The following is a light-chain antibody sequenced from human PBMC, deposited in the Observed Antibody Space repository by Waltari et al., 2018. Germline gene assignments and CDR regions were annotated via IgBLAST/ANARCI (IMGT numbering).Light chain of an antibody. CDR1: SSDVGGYNY. CDR3: SSYTSSSTPHNYV. J-gene: IGLJ1*01. V-gene: IGLV2-14*01. Sequence: QSALTQPASVSGSPGQSITISCTGTSSDVGGYNYVSWYQQHPGKAPKLMIYEVSNRPSGMSNRVAGSKSGNTASLTISGLQAEDEADYYCSSYTSSSTPHNYVFGTGTKVTVL. CDR2: EVS.